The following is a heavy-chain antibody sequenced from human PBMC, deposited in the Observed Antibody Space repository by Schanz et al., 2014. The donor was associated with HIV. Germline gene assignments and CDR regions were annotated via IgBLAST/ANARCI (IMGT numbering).Heavy chain of an antibody. J-gene: IGHJ4*01. V-gene: IGHV4-34*02. CDR2: VRHIGGT. CDR3: ARGDFGGNSVDY. CDR1: GGSFRGYY. D-gene: IGHD4-17*01. Sequence: QVQLQQWGAGLLKPSETLSLTCAVYGGSFRGYYWTWIRQFPGLGLEWIGGVRHIGGTNYNPSLKSRVTMSRDMPKTQFPLTLPSVTAADTAVYFCARGDFGGNSVDYWGHGNMVTVSS.